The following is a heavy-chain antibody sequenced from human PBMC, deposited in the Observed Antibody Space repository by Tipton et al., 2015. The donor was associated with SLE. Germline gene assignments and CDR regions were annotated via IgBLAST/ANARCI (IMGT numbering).Heavy chain of an antibody. V-gene: IGHV4-59*12. Sequence: TLSLTCTVSGGSISSYYWSWIRQPPGKGLEWIGYIYYSGSTYYNPSLKSRVTISVDTSKNQFSLKLSSVTAADTAVYSCARGEAPYYFDSSGYYSDAFDIWGQGTMVTVSS. CDR3: ARGEAPYYFDSSGYYSDAFDI. D-gene: IGHD3-22*01. CDR2: IYYSGST. CDR1: GGSISSYY. J-gene: IGHJ3*02.